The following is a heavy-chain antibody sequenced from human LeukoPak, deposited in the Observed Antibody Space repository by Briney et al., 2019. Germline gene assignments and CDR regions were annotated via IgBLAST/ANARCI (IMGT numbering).Heavy chain of an antibody. Sequence: PGGSLRLSCAASGFTFSSYGMHWVRQAPGKGLEWVAVISYDGSNKYYADSVKGRFTISRDNSKNTLYLQMNSLRAEDTAVYYCAKEEDSSGYYFDYWGQGTLVTVSS. CDR2: ISYDGSNK. V-gene: IGHV3-30*18. CDR1: GFTFSSYG. CDR3: AKEEDSSGYYFDY. J-gene: IGHJ4*02. D-gene: IGHD3-22*01.